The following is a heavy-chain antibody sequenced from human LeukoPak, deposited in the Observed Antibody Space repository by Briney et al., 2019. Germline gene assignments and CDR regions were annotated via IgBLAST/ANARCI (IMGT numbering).Heavy chain of an antibody. D-gene: IGHD3-10*01. CDR1: GFTFSSYS. CDR2: ISSSSSYI. J-gene: IGHJ3*02. Sequence: GGSLRLSCAASGFTFSSYSMNWVRQAPGKGLEWVSSISSSSSYIYYADSVKGRFTISRDNAKNSLYLQMNSLRAEDTAVYYCARTRPGEYAFDIWGQGTMVTVSS. CDR3: ARTRPGEYAFDI. V-gene: IGHV3-21*01.